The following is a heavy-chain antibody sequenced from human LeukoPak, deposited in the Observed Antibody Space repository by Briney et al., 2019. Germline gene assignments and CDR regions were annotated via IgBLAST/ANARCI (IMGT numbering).Heavy chain of an antibody. D-gene: IGHD6-19*01. CDR2: ISGSGGST. CDR3: SAQWLVLGAFDI. J-gene: IGHJ3*02. V-gene: IGHV3-23*01. CDR1: GFTFSSYA. Sequence: GGSLRLSCAASGFTFSSYAMSWVRQAPGKGPEWVSSISGSGGSTYYGDSVKGRFTISSDNSKNTLYLQMNSLRAEDTAVYYCSAQWLVLGAFDIWGQGTMVTVSS.